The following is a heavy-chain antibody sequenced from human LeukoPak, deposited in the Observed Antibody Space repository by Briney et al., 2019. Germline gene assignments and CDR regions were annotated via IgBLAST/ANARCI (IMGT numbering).Heavy chain of an antibody. V-gene: IGHV4-34*01. CDR1: GGSFSGYY. CDR3: ARPNTWITEGFDH. J-gene: IGHJ5*02. Sequence: SETLSLTCAVYGGSFSGYYWSWIRQPPGKGLEWIGEINHSGSTNYNPSLKSRVTISVDTSKNQFSLKVTSMTAADTAVYYCARPNTWITEGFDHWGQGALVTVSS. D-gene: IGHD3-16*01. CDR2: INHSGST.